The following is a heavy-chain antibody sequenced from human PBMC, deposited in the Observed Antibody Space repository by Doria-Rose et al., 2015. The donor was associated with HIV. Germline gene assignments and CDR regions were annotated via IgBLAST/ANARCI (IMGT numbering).Heavy chain of an antibody. V-gene: IGHV4-59*01. Sequence: QVQLQESGPGLVKPSETLSLTCSASGGSISHYYWSWIRQPPGKGLEYIGDIFDTGSTNYSPSLKSRVSISIDTSKNKFSLRLSSVTAADTAVYYCARVLSGTYDYWGQGTLVTVSS. CDR2: IFDTGST. J-gene: IGHJ4*02. CDR1: GGSISHYY. CDR3: ARVLSGTYDY. D-gene: IGHD1-26*01.